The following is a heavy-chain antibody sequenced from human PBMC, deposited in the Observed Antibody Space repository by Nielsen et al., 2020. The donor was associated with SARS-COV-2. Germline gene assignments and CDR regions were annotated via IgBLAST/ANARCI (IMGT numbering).Heavy chain of an antibody. J-gene: IGHJ4*02. CDR2: ISYDGSNK. CDR1: GFTFSSYA. CDR3: ASKQTDKRSGWFRAVGY. D-gene: IGHD6-19*01. Sequence: GGSLRLSCAASGFTFSSYAMHWVRQAPGKGLEWVAVISYDGSNKYYADSVKGRFTISRDNSKNTLYLQMNSLETEDTAVYYCASKQTDKRSGWFRAVGYWGQGVLVTVSS. V-gene: IGHV3-30-3*01.